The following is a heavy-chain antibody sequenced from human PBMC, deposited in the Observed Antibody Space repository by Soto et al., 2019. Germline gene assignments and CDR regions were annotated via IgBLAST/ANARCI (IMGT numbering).Heavy chain of an antibody. CDR1: GFTFSSFA. CDR3: AKDQLTAGGDYYYYYGMDV. D-gene: IGHD6-13*01. Sequence: EVVLLESGGGLVQPGGSLRLSCEASGFTFSSFAMSWVRQTPGKGLEWLSGISGGGGGSYYADSVKGRFTISRDNSKNTLYLQMNSRRVEDTALYYCAKDQLTAGGDYYYYYGMDVWGRGTAVTVSS. J-gene: IGHJ6*02. V-gene: IGHV3-23*01. CDR2: ISGGGGGS.